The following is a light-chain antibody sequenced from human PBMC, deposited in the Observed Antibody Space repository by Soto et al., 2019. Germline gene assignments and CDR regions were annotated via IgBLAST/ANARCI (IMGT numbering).Light chain of an antibody. CDR2: DAS. CDR1: QSISSW. CDR3: QQYKSFWT. Sequence: DIQMTQSPSTLSASLGDRVTITCRASQSISSWLAWYQQKPGKAPRLLIYDASSLESWVPSRFSGSGSGTEFTLTISSLQSEDFATYYCQQYKSFWTFGQGTKVDIK. J-gene: IGKJ1*01. V-gene: IGKV1-5*01.